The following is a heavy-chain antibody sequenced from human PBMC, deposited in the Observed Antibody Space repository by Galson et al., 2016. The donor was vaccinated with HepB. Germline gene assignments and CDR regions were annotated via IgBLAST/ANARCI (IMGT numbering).Heavy chain of an antibody. J-gene: IGHJ5*02. V-gene: IGHV3-74*01. CDR1: GFTFSTYW. Sequence: SLRLSCAASGFTFSTYWMHWVRQAPGKGLVYVSRINSDGSSTTYADSVKGRFTISRDNSKNTLYLQMNSLRAEDTAVFYCARWSDSHGFDPWGQGTLVTVSS. CDR2: INSDGSST. D-gene: IGHD3-3*01. CDR3: ARWSDSHGFDP.